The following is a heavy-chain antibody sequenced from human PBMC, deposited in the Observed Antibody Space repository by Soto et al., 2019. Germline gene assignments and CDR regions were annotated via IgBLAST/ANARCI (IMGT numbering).Heavy chain of an antibody. CDR3: ARGLGELSLSYYYRRDV. Sequence: PPSTPSLTCNAPGRSISSGANYWSWVRKPPVNALERVRYLYYRGSTYYNPSLNSRVTIPVDTSKNQFSLKLSSVTAADTAVYYCARGLGELSLSYYYRRDVWGQGTTLTVSS. V-gene: IGHV4-30-4*01. J-gene: IGHJ6*02. D-gene: IGHD3-16*02. CDR1: GRSISSGANY. CDR2: LYYRGST.